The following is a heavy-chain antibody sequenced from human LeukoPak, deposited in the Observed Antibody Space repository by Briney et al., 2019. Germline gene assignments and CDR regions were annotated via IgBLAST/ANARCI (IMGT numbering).Heavy chain of an antibody. V-gene: IGHV4-34*01. J-gene: IGHJ4*02. Sequence: SETLSLTCAVYGGSFSGYYWSWIRQPPGKGLEWIGEINHSGSTNYNPSLKSRVTISVDTSKNQFSLKLSSVTAADTAVYYRARGRTGLNYFDYWGQGTLVTVSS. D-gene: IGHD4-17*01. CDR1: GGSFSGYY. CDR2: INHSGST. CDR3: ARGRTGLNYFDY.